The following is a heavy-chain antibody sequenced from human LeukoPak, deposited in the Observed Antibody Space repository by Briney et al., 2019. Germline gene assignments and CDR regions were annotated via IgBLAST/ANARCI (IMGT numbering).Heavy chain of an antibody. V-gene: IGHV3-23*01. CDR2: IGGSGGHT. CDR1: GFTFSNYA. Sequence: TGGSLRLSCAASGFTFSNYAMSWVRQAPGKGPEWVSVIGGSGGHTYYADSVKGRFTISRDNSKNTLYLQMNSLRAEDTAVYYCAKASGYCTSSSCLQFDSWGQGTLVTVSS. J-gene: IGHJ4*02. CDR3: AKASGYCTSSSCLQFDS. D-gene: IGHD2-2*01.